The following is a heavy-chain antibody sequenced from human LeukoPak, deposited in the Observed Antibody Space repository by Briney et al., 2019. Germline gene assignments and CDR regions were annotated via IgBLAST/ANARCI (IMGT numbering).Heavy chain of an antibody. V-gene: IGHV3-23*01. Sequence: GGTLRLSCAASGFTFSSYGMSWVRQAPGKGLEWVSAISGSGGSTYYADSVKGRFTISRDNSKNTLYLQMNSLRAEDTAVYYCAKDTDHYYGSGSYWNYWGQGTLVTVSS. CDR1: GFTFSSYG. J-gene: IGHJ4*02. CDR2: ISGSGGST. CDR3: AKDTDHYYGSGSYWNY. D-gene: IGHD3-10*01.